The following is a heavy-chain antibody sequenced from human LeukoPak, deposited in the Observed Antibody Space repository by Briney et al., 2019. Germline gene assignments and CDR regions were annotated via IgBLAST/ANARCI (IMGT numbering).Heavy chain of an antibody. Sequence: PGTSLRLSCAASGFPFSSYGMHWVRQAPGKGLEWVARLVYDARSDYANSVKGRFSISRDDSKNTLFLDMSNLRVEDTAVYYCVRDSGDGDYEPLTHWGQGTLVTVSS. D-gene: IGHD4-17*01. CDR1: GFPFSSYG. V-gene: IGHV3-33*01. J-gene: IGHJ4*02. CDR2: LVYDARS. CDR3: VRDSGDGDYEPLTH.